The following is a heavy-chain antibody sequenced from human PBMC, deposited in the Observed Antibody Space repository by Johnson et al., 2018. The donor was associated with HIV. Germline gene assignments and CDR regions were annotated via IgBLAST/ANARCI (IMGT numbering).Heavy chain of an antibody. Sequence: VQLVESGGGVVQPGRSLRLSCAASGFTFSSYAMHWVRQAPGKGLEWVAFISYDGSNKYYADSVKGRFTISRDNSKNTLYLQMNSLRAEDTAVYYCARDRPSGSYYVDAFDIWGQGTMVTVSS. CDR3: ARDRPSGSYYVDAFDI. V-gene: IGHV3-30-3*01. J-gene: IGHJ3*02. CDR1: GFTFSSYA. CDR2: ISYDGSNK. D-gene: IGHD1-26*01.